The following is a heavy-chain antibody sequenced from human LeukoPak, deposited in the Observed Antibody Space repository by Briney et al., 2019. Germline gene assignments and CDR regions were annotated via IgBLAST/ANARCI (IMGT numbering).Heavy chain of an antibody. CDR3: ARGNPYYYDSSGYFFVP. CDR2: IYYSGST. J-gene: IGHJ5*02. D-gene: IGHD3-22*01. CDR1: GGSISSGGYY. V-gene: IGHV4-31*03. Sequence: PSETLSLTCTVSGGSISSGGYYWSWIRQHPGKGLEWIGYIYYSGSTYYNPSLKSRVTISVDTSKNQFSLKLSSVTAADTAVYYCARGNPYYYDSSGYFFVPWGQGTLVTVSS.